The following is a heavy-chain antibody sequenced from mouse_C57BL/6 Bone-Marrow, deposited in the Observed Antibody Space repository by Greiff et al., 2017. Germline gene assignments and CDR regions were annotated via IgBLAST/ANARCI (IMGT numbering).Heavy chain of an antibody. D-gene: IGHD1-1*02. Sequence: VQLQQSGTELVKPGASVKLSCKASGYTFTSYWMHWVKQRPGQGLEWIGNINPSNGGTNYNEKFKSKATLTVDKSSSTAYMQLSSLTSEDSAVYYCARGNVSWWLLWAMDYWGQGTSVTVSS. CDR3: ARGNVSWWLLWAMDY. CDR2: INPSNGGT. V-gene: IGHV1-53*01. J-gene: IGHJ4*01. CDR1: GYTFTSYW.